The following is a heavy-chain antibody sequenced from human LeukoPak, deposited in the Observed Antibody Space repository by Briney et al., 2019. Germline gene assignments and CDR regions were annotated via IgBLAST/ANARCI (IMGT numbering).Heavy chain of an antibody. D-gene: IGHD3-22*01. CDR3: ARHHYYYDSSGFDP. J-gene: IGHJ5*02. Sequence: ASVKVSCKATGYTFTSYDINWVRQATGQGLEWMGWMNPNSGNTGYAQKFQGRVTMTRNTSISTAYMELSSLRFEDTAVYYCARHHYYYDSSGFDPWGQGTLVTVSA. CDR1: GYTFTSYD. V-gene: IGHV1-8*01. CDR2: MNPNSGNT.